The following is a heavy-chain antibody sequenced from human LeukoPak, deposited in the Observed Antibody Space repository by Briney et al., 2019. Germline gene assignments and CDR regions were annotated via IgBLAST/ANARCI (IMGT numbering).Heavy chain of an antibody. Sequence: GGSLRLSCAASGFTVSSNCMSWVRQAPGKGLEWVSVIYSGGSTYYADSVKGRFTISRDNSKSTLYLQMNSLRAEDTAVYYCARENAIHFDYWGQGTLVTVSS. CDR1: GFTVSSNC. V-gene: IGHV3-53*01. CDR2: IYSGGST. J-gene: IGHJ4*02. CDR3: ARENAIHFDY.